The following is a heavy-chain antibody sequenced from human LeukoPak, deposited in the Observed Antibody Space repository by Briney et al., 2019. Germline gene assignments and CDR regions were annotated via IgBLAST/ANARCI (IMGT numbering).Heavy chain of an antibody. CDR1: GGTFSSYT. V-gene: IGHV1-69*04. J-gene: IGHJ5*02. D-gene: IGHD1-14*01. CDR3: ARDGDRGWFDP. Sequence: SVKLSCKAYGGTFSSYTISWVRQVPGHGREWMGRIIPILGIANYAQKFQGRVTITAHKSTSTAYMELSSLRSEDTAVYDCARDGDRGWFDPWGQGTLVTVSS. CDR2: IIPILGIA.